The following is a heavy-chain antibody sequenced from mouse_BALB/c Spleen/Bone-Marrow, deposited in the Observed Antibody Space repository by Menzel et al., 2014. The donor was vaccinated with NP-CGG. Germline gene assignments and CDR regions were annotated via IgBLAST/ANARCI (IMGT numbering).Heavy chain of an antibody. V-gene: IGHV1-14*01. D-gene: IGHD2-3*01. J-gene: IGHJ4*01. CDR1: GYTFTSYI. CDR2: INPYNDGT. Sequence: VQLQQSGPELVKPGASVKMSCKASGYTFTSYIMHWVKQKPGQGLEWIGYINPYNDGTKYNEKFKGKATLTSDKSSSTVYMELSSLTSEDSAVYYCARRWLPYAMDYWGQGTSVTVSS. CDR3: ARRWLPYAMDY.